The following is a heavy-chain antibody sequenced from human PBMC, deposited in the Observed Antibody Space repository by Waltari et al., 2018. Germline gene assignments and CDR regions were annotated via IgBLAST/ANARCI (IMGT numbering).Heavy chain of an antibody. V-gene: IGHV4-61*02. J-gene: IGHJ4*02. D-gene: IGHD4-17*01. CDR2: IDTTGIH. Sequence: QVQLQESGPGLVKPSQTLSLTCTVSGGSITSGSYFWTWIRQPAGKWMESIWWIDTTGIHNYNPSLKGRVTISLDTSKNQVSLNLTSVTAADTAVYYCARCCVYGGPYTHWGQGTLVTVSS. CDR1: GGSITSGSYF. CDR3: ARCCVYGGPYTH.